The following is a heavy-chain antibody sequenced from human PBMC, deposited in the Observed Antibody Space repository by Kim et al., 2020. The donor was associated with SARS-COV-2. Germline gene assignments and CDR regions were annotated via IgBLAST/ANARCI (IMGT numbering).Heavy chain of an antibody. Sequence: SVKVSCKASGGTFSSYAISWVRQAPGQGLEWMGGIIPIFDTANYEQKFQGRVTITADESTSTAYMELSSLRSEDTAVYYCARAQKDLAAAVRAYYYGMDVWGQGTTVTVSS. J-gene: IGHJ6*02. D-gene: IGHD6-13*01. V-gene: IGHV1-69*13. CDR2: IIPIFDTA. CDR1: GGTFSSYA. CDR3: ARAQKDLAAAVRAYYYGMDV.